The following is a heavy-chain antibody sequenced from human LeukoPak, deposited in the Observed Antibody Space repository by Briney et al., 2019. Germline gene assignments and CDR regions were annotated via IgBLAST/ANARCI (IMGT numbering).Heavy chain of an antibody. CDR1: GGSISSYY. D-gene: IGHD3-10*01. Sequence: SETLSLTCAVYGGSISSYYWSWIRQPPGKGLEWIGYIYYSGSTNYNPSLKSRVTISVDTSKNQFSLKLSSVTAADTAVYYCARELTYYYGSGSFRWFDPWGQGTLVTVSS. CDR3: ARELTYYYGSGSFRWFDP. V-gene: IGHV4-59*01. CDR2: IYYSGST. J-gene: IGHJ5*02.